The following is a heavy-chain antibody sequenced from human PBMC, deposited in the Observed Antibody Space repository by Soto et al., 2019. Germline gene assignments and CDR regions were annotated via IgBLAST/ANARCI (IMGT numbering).Heavy chain of an antibody. CDR1: GYTFTSYG. V-gene: IGHV1-18*01. J-gene: IGHJ6*03. Sequence: QVQLVQSGAEVKKPGASVKVSCKASGYTFTSYGISWVRQAPGQGLEWMGGISAYNGNTNYAQKLQGRVTMTTDTSPSTAYMALRRLRSDDTAVYYCARGFYLNQVGYCTNGVCPQYYYYYYMAGWGKGTTVTVSS. CDR3: ARGFYLNQVGYCTNGVCPQYYYYYYMAG. D-gene: IGHD2-8*01. CDR2: ISAYNGNT.